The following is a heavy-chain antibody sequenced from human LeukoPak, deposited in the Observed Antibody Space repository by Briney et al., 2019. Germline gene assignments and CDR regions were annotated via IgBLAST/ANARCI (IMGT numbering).Heavy chain of an antibody. Sequence: GGSLRLSCVGSGFTFRSYGMHWVRQAPGKGLEWVGVISDDGSTDFYGDFVKGRFTISRDNSKDTLYLQMNSLRTEDTAAYYCAKSGERYWSTGDCYCDHGGQRTLVTVST. CDR2: ISDDGSTD. D-gene: IGHD2-8*01. CDR3: AKSGERYWSTGDCYCDH. CDR1: GFTFRSYG. J-gene: IGHJ4*02. V-gene: IGHV3-30*18.